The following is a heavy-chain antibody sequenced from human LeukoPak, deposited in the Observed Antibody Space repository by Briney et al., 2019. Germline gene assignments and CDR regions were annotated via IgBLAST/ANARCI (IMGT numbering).Heavy chain of an antibody. J-gene: IGHJ3*02. CDR1: GFTFSSYW. CDR3: AKVYSGSYRDAFDI. D-gene: IGHD1-26*01. Sequence: GGSLRLSCAASGFTFSSYWMSWVRQAPGKGLEWVANIKQDGSEKYYVDSVKGRFTISRDNAKNSLYLQMNSLRAEDTAVYYCAKVYSGSYRDAFDIWGQGTMVTVSS. CDR2: IKQDGSEK. V-gene: IGHV3-7*03.